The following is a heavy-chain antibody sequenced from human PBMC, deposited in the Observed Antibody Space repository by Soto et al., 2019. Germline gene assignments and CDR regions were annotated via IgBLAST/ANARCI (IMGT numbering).Heavy chain of an antibody. J-gene: IGHJ4*02. Sequence: EVQLLESGGGLVQPGGSLRLSCAASGFTFSSYAMSWVRQAPGKGLEWVSAISGSGGSTYYADSVKGRFTISRDNSKNKLYLQMNSMRAEDTAVYYCAKTDRPVVVDGYWGQGTLVTLSS. CDR1: GFTFSSYA. D-gene: IGHD2-15*01. CDR3: AKTDRPVVVDGY. CDR2: ISGSGGST. V-gene: IGHV3-23*01.